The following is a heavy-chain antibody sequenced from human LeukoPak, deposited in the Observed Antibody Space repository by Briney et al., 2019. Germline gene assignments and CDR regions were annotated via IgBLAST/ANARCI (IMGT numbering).Heavy chain of an antibody. CDR3: ARSQPAADYGGFYFDY. CDR2: IYPGDSDT. CDR1: GYSFTSYW. Sequence: GESLKISCKGSGYSFTSYWIGWVRQMPGKGLEWMGIIYPGDSDTRYSPSFQGQVTILADKSISTAYLQWSSLKASDTAMYYCARSQPAADYGGFYFDYWGQGTLVTVSS. V-gene: IGHV5-51*01. J-gene: IGHJ4*02. D-gene: IGHD4-17*01.